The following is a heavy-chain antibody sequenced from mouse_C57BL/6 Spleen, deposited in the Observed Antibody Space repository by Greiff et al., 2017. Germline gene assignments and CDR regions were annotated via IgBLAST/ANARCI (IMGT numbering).Heavy chain of an antibody. D-gene: IGHD2-3*01. J-gene: IGHJ2*01. Sequence: EVQLQRSGPELVKPGASVKISCKASGYTFTDYYMNWVKQSHGKSLEWIGDINPNNGGTSYNQKFKGKATLTVDKSSSTAYMELRSLTSEDSAVYYCARRWLLFDYWGQGTTLTVSS. V-gene: IGHV1-26*01. CDR3: ARRWLLFDY. CDR1: GYTFTDYY. CDR2: INPNNGGT.